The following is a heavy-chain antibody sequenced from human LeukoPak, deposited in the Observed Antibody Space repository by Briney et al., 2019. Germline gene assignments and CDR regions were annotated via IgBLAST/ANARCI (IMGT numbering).Heavy chain of an antibody. V-gene: IGHV4-59*06. Sequence: PSETLSLTCTVSGGSFSTYYWSWIRHHPGKGLEWIGYIYYSGSSYYNPSLKSRLTISVDTSKNQFSLELTSVTAADTAVYYCARGSYRSGSYNWFDPWGQGTLVTVSS. CDR1: GGSFSTYY. CDR3: ARGSYRSGSYNWFDP. CDR2: IYYSGSS. D-gene: IGHD3-10*01. J-gene: IGHJ5*02.